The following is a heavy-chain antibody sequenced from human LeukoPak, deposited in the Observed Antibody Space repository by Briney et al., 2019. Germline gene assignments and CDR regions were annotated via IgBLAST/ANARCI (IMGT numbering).Heavy chain of an antibody. CDR3: ARVPKRRMLGDSYYFDY. J-gene: IGHJ4*02. D-gene: IGHD2-21*02. Sequence: SETLSLTCTVSGGSISSSSYYWGWIRQPPGKGLEWIGSIYYSGSTYYNPSLKSRVTISVDTSKNQFSLKLSSVTAADTAVYYCARVPKRRMLGDSYYFDYWGQGTLVTVSS. V-gene: IGHV4-39*07. CDR1: GGSISSSSYY. CDR2: IYYSGST.